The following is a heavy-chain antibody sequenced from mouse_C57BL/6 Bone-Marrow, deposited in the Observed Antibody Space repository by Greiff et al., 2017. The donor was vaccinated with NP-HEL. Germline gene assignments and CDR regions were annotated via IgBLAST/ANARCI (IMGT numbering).Heavy chain of an antibody. CDR1: GYTFTDYN. Sequence: EVQLQQSGPELVKPGASVKIPCKASGYTFTDYNMDWVKQSHGKSLEWIGDINPNNGGTIYNQKFKGKATLTVDKSSSTAYMELRSLTSEDTAVYYCARGAASGFDYWGQGTTLTVSS. CDR2: INPNNGGT. V-gene: IGHV1-18*01. J-gene: IGHJ2*01. CDR3: ARGAASGFDY. D-gene: IGHD6-1*01.